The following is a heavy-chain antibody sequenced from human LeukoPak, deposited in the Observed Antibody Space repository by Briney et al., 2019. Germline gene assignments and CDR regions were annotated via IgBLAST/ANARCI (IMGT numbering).Heavy chain of an antibody. CDR2: IYYSGST. CDR3: ARDGGFFDY. D-gene: IGHD3-16*01. J-gene: IGHJ4*02. CDR1: GGSISSSSYY. Sequence: SETLSLTCTVSGGSISSSSYYWGWIRQPPGKGLEWIGSIYYSGSTYYNPSLKSRVTISVDTSKNQFPLKLSSVTAADTAVYYCARDGGFFDYWGQGTLVTVSS. V-gene: IGHV4-39*02.